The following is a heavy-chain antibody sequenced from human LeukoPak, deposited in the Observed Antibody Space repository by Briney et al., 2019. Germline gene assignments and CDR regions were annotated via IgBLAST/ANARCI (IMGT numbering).Heavy chain of an antibody. CDR1: GFTFSSYE. D-gene: IGHD3-22*01. CDR3: ARDRPYYYDSSGYYYTQNLPDY. Sequence: PGGSLRLSCAASGFTFSSYEMNWVRQATGKGLEWVSYISSSGSTIYYADSVKGRFTISRDNAKNSLYLQMNSLRAEDTAVYYCARDRPYYYDSSGYYYTQNLPDYWGQGTLVTVSS. J-gene: IGHJ4*02. CDR2: ISSSGSTI. V-gene: IGHV3-48*03.